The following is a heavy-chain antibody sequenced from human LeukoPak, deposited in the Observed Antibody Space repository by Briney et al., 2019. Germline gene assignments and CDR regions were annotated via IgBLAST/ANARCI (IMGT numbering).Heavy chain of an antibody. V-gene: IGHV3-30*02. CDR3: ASSRGYQLLYGEDFDY. CDR1: GFTFSSYG. Sequence: GGSLRLSCAASGFTFSSYGMHWVRQAPGKGLEWMAFIRYDGSNKYYADSVKGRFTISRDNSKNTLYLQMNSLRAGDTAVYYCASSRGYQLLYGEDFDYWGQGTLVTVSS. D-gene: IGHD2-2*02. CDR2: IRYDGSNK. J-gene: IGHJ4*02.